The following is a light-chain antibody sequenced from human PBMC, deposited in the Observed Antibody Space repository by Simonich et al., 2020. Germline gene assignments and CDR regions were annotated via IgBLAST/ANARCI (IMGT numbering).Light chain of an antibody. Sequence: EIVMTQSPATLSVSPGGRATLSCRASQSVSSNLAWYQQKPGQAPRLFIYGASTRATGIPARFSGSGSGTEFTLTISSMQSEDFAVYYCQQYNNWPPWTFGQGTKVEIK. J-gene: IGKJ1*01. V-gene: IGKV3-15*01. CDR3: QQYNNWPPWT. CDR2: GAS. CDR1: QSVSSN.